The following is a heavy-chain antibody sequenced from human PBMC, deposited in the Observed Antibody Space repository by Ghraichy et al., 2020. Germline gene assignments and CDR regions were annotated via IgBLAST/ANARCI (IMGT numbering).Heavy chain of an antibody. V-gene: IGHV3-15*01. CDR1: GFTFSNAW. CDR2: IKSKTDGGTT. D-gene: IGHD4-23*01. CDR3: TTGVDDYGGNSKLYYYYYGMDV. J-gene: IGHJ6*02. Sequence: AGSLRLSCAASGFTFSNAWMSWVRQAPGKGLEWVGRIKSKTDGGTTDYAAPVKGRFTISRDDSKNTLYLQMNSLKTEDTAVYYCTTGVDDYGGNSKLYYYYYGMDVWGQGTTVTVSS.